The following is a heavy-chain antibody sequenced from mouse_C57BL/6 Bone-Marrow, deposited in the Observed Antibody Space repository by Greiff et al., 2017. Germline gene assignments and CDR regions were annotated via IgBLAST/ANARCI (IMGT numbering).Heavy chain of an antibody. D-gene: IGHD1-2*01. Sequence: VQLQQSGAELVRPGASVTLSCKASGYTFTDYEMHWVKQTPVHGLEWIGAIDPETGGTAYNQKFKGKAILTADKSSSTAYMELRSLTSEDSAVYYCTGYYGPWFAYWGQGTLVTVSA. CDR2: IDPETGGT. J-gene: IGHJ3*01. CDR3: TGYYGPWFAY. V-gene: IGHV1-15*01. CDR1: GYTFTDYE.